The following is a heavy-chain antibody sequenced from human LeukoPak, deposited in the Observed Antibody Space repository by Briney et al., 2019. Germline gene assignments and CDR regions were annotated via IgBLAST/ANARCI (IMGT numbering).Heavy chain of an antibody. CDR2: ISSNGDNT. Sequence: PGGSLRLSCSVSGFTFSTYVMLWVRQAPGKGLEYVSAISSNGDNTYYADSVKGRFTISRDNSKNTLYLQMSSLRADDTAVYYCVRGTGYWGQGTLVTVPS. CDR3: VRGTGY. CDR1: GFTFSTYV. J-gene: IGHJ4*02. V-gene: IGHV3-64D*06.